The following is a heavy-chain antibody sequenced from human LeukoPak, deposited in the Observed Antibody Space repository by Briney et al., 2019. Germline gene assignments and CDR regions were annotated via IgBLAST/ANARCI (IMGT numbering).Heavy chain of an antibody. V-gene: IGHV3-30-3*01. CDR3: AKVAGGSYSPLIDY. CDR1: GFIFSSYA. CDR2: ISYDGSNK. D-gene: IGHD1-26*01. Sequence: GRSLTLSCASSGFIFSSYAMHWVRPPPGKGLEWVAVISYDGSNKYYADSVKGRFTITSDNSLHTLYLQMNSLRAEDRAVDYCAKVAGGSYSPLIDYWGQGTLVTVSS. J-gene: IGHJ4*02.